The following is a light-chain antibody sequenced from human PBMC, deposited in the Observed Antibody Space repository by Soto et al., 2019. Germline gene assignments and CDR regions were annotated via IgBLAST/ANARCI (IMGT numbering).Light chain of an antibody. V-gene: IGKV1-39*01. Sequence: DIQMTQSPSSLSASVGDRVTITCRASQNINTYLNWYQQRPGKAPKVLIYATSSLHSGVPSRFSSSGYGTDFTLTISSLQPEDFATYYCQQSYTTPRTFGPGTKVDV. CDR1: QNINTY. CDR3: QQSYTTPRT. CDR2: ATS. J-gene: IGKJ3*01.